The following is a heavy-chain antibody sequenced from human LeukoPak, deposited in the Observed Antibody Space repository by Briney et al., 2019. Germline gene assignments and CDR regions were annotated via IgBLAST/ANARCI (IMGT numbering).Heavy chain of an antibody. V-gene: IGHV3-30-3*01. CDR3: ARAIVGATKGEYYYYGMDV. D-gene: IGHD1-26*01. CDR2: ISYNGSNK. J-gene: IGHJ6*02. CDR1: GFTFSSYT. Sequence: PGGSLRLSCAASGFTFSSYTMHWVRQAPGKGLEWVTFISYNGSNKYYADSVKGRFTISRDNSKNTLYLQMNSLKPEDTAVYYCARAIVGATKGEYYYYGMDVWGQGTTVTVSS.